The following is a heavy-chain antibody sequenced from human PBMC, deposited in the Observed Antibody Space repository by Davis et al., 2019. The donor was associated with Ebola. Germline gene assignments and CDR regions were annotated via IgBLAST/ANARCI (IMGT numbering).Heavy chain of an antibody. CDR1: GFSFSTYG. Sequence: GESLKISCAASGFSFSTYGMNWVRQSPGKGLEWISYISSSSTIYYADSVKGRFTISRDNSKNTLYLQMNSLRVEDTAVYYCAKRSLDGYIDYWGQGTLVTVSS. V-gene: IGHV3-48*01. D-gene: IGHD5-24*01. CDR2: ISSSSTI. J-gene: IGHJ4*02. CDR3: AKRSLDGYIDY.